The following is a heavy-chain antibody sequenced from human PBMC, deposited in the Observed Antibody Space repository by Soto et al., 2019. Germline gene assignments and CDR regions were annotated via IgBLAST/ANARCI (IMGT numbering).Heavy chain of an antibody. V-gene: IGHV4-34*01. J-gene: IGHJ4*02. CDR2: INHSGST. D-gene: IGHD3-10*01. CDR1: GGSFSGYY. Sequence: SETLSLTCAVYGGSFSGYYWSWIRQPPGKGLEWIGEINHSGSTNYNPSLKSQVTISVDTSKNQFSLKLSSVTAADATVYYCARSPRLDTMVRGVYSRSYFDYWGQGTLVTVSS. CDR3: ARSPRLDTMVRGVYSRSYFDY.